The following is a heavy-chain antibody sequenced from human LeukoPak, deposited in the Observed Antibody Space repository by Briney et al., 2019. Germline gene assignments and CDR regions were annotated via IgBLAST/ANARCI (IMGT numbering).Heavy chain of an antibody. CDR2: INSDGSST. Sequence: GGPLRLSCAASGFTFSSYWMHWARHAPGKGLVWVSRINSDGSSTSYADSVKGRFTISRDNAKNTLYLQMNSLRAEDTAVCYCARGYGITFGGVIPYIYWGQGTLVTVSS. CDR1: GFTFSSYW. V-gene: IGHV3-74*01. CDR3: ARGYGITFGGVIPYIY. D-gene: IGHD3-16*02. J-gene: IGHJ4*02.